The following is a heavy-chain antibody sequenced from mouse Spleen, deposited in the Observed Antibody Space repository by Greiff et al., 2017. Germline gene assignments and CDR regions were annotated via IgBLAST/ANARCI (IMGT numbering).Heavy chain of an antibody. CDR3: ARFNYYSNSYYAMDY. V-gene: IGHV1-55*01. CDR2: IYPGSGST. D-gene: IGHD2-5*01. Sequence: QVQLKQSGAELVKPGASVKMSCKASGYTFTSYWITWVKQRPGQGLEWIGDIYPGSGSTNYNEKFKSKATLTVDTSSSTAYMQLSSLTSEDSAVYYCARFNYYSNSYYAMDYWGQGTSVTVSS. J-gene: IGHJ4*01. CDR1: GYTFTSYW.